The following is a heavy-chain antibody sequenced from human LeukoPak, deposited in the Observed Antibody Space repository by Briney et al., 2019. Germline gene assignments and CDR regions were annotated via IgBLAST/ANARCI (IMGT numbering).Heavy chain of an antibody. D-gene: IGHD2-15*01. CDR2: IIPIFGTA. J-gene: IGHJ4*02. CDR3: ARGGRYCSGGSCYQDFDY. V-gene: IGHV1-69*05. Sequence: SVKVSCKASGGTLSSYAISWVRQAPGQGLEWMGGIIPIFGTANYAQKFQGRVTITTDESTSTAYMELSSLRSEDTAVYYCARGGRYCSGGSCYQDFDYWGQGTLVTVSS. CDR1: GGTLSSYA.